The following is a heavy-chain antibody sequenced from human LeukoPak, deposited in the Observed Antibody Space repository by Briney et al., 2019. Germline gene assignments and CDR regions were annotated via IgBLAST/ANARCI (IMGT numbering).Heavy chain of an antibody. J-gene: IGHJ4*02. V-gene: IGHV4-34*01. CDR3: ARQLDVLRYFDWLFGGFDY. D-gene: IGHD3-9*01. CDR2: INHSGST. Sequence: SETLSLTCAVYGGSFSGYYWSWIRQPPGKGLEWIGEINHSGSTNYNPSLKSRVTISVDTSKNQFSLKLSSVTAADTAVYYCARQLDVLRYFDWLFGGFDYWGQGTLVTVSS. CDR1: GGSFSGYY.